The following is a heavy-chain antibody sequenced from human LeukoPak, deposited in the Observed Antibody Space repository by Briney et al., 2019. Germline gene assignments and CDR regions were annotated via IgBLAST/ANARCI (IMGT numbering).Heavy chain of an antibody. CDR2: IKQDGSEK. CDR3: ARRYFDWFSGAGGSLDI. V-gene: IGHV3-7*01. D-gene: IGHD3-9*01. Sequence: GGSLRLSYAGSGFTFRSYWMHWVRQAPGKGLEWVANIKQDGSEKYYVDSVKGRFTISRDNANDSVYLQMNSLRAEDTAVYYCARRYFDWFSGAGGSLDIWGQGTMVTVSS. J-gene: IGHJ3*02. CDR1: GFTFRSYW.